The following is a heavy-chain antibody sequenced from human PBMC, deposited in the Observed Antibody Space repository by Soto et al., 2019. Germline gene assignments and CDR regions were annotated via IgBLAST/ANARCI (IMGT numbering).Heavy chain of an antibody. CDR2: IVPVFGTT. D-gene: IGHD4-17*01. CDR3: ASCLVTTYFYYYGMDV. J-gene: IGHJ6*02. CDR1: GGTFSRYS. V-gene: IGHV1-69*12. Sequence: QVQLVQSGAEVKKPGSSVKVSCKASGGTFSRYSISWVRQAPGQGLEWMGGIVPVFGTTNYAQKFQGRVTITADESTSTGYMELSSLTSDDTAVYYCASCLVTTYFYYYGMDVCGQGTTVTVAS.